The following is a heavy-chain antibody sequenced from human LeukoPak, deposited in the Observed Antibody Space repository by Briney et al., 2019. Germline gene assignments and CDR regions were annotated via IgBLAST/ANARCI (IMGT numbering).Heavy chain of an antibody. J-gene: IGHJ3*02. CDR3: ARYSSSINAFDI. CDR2: IIPTIDTR. Sequence: SVKVSCKASGGTFGSYPINWVRQAPGQGPEWMGGIIPTIDTRNFAQKFQGRVTITTDETTTTAYMELSRLIPEDTAVYFCARYSSSINAFDIWGQGTMVTVSS. D-gene: IGHD6-6*01. V-gene: IGHV1-69*05. CDR1: GGTFGSYP.